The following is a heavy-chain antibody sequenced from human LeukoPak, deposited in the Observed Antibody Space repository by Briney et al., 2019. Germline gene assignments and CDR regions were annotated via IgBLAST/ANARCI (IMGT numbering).Heavy chain of an antibody. D-gene: IGHD3-22*01. CDR3: ARASYSYDINGWVPFDY. J-gene: IGHJ4*02. Sequence: TSETLSLTCTVSGNSISSGDNYWSWIRQPAGKVLECIGRIYTNGSTNYNPSLKSRVTISGDTSKNQFSLRLSSVTAADTAVYYCARASYSYDINGWVPFDYWGQGTLVTVSS. CDR2: IYTNGST. V-gene: IGHV4-61*02. CDR1: GNSISSGDNY.